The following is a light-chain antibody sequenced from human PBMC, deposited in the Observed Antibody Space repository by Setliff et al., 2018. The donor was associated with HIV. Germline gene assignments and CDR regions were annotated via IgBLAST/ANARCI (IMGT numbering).Light chain of an antibody. Sequence: QSVLTQPASVSGSPGQSITISCTGTSSDVGGYSYVSWYQQHPGKAPKLIIYEVRNRPSGVSNRFSGSKSGNTASLTISGLQAEDEADYYCISYATTNTLPFGTGTKGTV. CDR2: EVR. CDR1: SSDVGGYSY. V-gene: IGLV2-14*01. CDR3: ISYATTNTLP. J-gene: IGLJ1*01.